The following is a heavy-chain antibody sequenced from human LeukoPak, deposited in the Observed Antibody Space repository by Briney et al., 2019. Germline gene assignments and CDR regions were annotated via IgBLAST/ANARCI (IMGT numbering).Heavy chain of an antibody. CDR2: ISGSGGST. CDR3: AKDRSYGSGSYWFWSDAFDI. Sequence: GGSLRLSCAASGFTFSSYAMSWVRQAPGKGLEWVSAISGSGGSTYYADSMKGRFTISRDNSKNTLYLQMNSLRAEDTAVYYCAKDRSYGSGSYWFWSDAFDIWGQGTMVTVSS. V-gene: IGHV3-23*01. D-gene: IGHD3-10*01. CDR1: GFTFSSYA. J-gene: IGHJ3*02.